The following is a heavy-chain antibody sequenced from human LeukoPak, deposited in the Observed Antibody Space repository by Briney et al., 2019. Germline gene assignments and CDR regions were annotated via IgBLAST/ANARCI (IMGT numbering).Heavy chain of an antibody. Sequence: GASVKVSCKASGGTFISYAISWVRQAPGQGLEWMGGIIPIFGTANYAQKFQGRVTITADESTSTAYMELSSLRSEDTTVYYCASRRMDSSGWPQAEYFQHWGQGTLVTVSS. J-gene: IGHJ1*01. D-gene: IGHD6-19*01. V-gene: IGHV1-69*13. CDR2: IIPIFGTA. CDR3: ASRRMDSSGWPQAEYFQH. CDR1: GGTFISYA.